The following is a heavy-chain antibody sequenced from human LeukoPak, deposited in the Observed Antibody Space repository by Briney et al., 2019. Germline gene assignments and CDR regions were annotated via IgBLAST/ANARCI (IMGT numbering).Heavy chain of an antibody. Sequence: PSETLSLTCTVSGGSISHYYWSWIRQPPGKGLEWIGEINHSGSTNYNPSLKSRVTISVDTSKNQFSLKLSSVTAADTAVYYCARRPHDYYYGSGSYYNPAHRGPYFDYWGQGTLVTVSS. V-gene: IGHV4-34*01. CDR3: ARRPHDYYYGSGSYYNPAHRGPYFDY. CDR2: INHSGST. CDR1: GGSISHYY. D-gene: IGHD3-10*01. J-gene: IGHJ4*02.